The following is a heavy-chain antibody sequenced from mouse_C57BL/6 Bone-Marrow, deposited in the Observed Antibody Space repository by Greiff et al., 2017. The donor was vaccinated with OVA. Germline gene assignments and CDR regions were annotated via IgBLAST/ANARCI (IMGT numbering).Heavy chain of an antibody. CDR2: LDPSDSYT. J-gene: IGHJ3*01. Sequence: QVQLQQPGAELVMPGASVKLSCKASGYTFTSYWMHWVKQRPGQGLEWIGELDPSDSYTNSKQKFKGKFTLTVDKSSSTAYMQLSSLTSEDSAVYYFARTAWFAYWGQGTLVTVSA. CDR3: ARTAWFAY. V-gene: IGHV1-69*01. CDR1: GYTFTSYW.